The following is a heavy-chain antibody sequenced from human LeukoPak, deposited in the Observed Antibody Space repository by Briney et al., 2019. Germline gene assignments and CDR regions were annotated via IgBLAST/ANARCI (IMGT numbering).Heavy chain of an antibody. V-gene: IGHV4-34*01. CDR2: INHSGST. Sequence: PSETLSLTCAVYGGSFSGYYWSWIRQPPGKGLEWIGEINHSGSTNYNPSLKSRVAISVDTSKNQFSLKLSSVTAADTAVYYCARGGGYSGYDLPDYWGQGTLVTVSS. D-gene: IGHD5-12*01. CDR3: ARGGGYSGYDLPDY. CDR1: GGSFSGYY. J-gene: IGHJ4*02.